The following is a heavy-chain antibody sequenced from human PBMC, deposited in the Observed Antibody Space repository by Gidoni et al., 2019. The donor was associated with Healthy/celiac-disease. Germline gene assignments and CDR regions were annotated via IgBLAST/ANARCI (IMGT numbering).Heavy chain of an antibody. Sequence: QVQLVQSGAEVKKPGSSVKVSCKASGGPFSSYAISWVRTAPGQGLEWMGGIIPIFGIANYAQKFQGRVTITADKSTSTAYMELSSLRSEDTAVYYCARQRVVFGELDTFYYYYGMDVWGQGTTVTVSS. V-gene: IGHV1-69*17. D-gene: IGHD3-10*02. CDR2: IIPIFGIA. CDR3: ARQRVVFGELDTFYYYYGMDV. J-gene: IGHJ6*02. CDR1: GGPFSSYA.